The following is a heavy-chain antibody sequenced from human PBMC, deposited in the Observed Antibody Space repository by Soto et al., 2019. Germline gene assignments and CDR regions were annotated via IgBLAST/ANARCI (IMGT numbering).Heavy chain of an antibody. D-gene: IGHD3-9*01. Sequence: GGSLRLSCAASGFTFSSYWMHWVRQAPGKGLVWVSRINSDGSSTSYADSVKGRFTISRDNAKNRLYLQMNSLRAEDTAVYYCATLIEYYDILTGPSVFDPWGQGTLVTVSS. CDR2: INSDGSST. V-gene: IGHV3-74*01. CDR1: GFTFSSYW. CDR3: ATLIEYYDILTGPSVFDP. J-gene: IGHJ5*02.